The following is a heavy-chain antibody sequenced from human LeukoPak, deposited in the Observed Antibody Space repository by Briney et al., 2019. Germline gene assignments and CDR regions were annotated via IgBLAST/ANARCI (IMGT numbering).Heavy chain of an antibody. CDR1: GFTFSNYW. CDR3: ARHSTSIFGVVTEDY. CDR2: INTDGTGT. V-gene: IGHV3-74*01. J-gene: IGHJ4*02. D-gene: IGHD3-3*01. Sequence: PGGSLRLSWAASGFTFSNYWMHWVRQAPGKGLVWVSRINTDGTGTSYADSVKGRFTISRDNAKNALYLQMNSLRVEDTAVYYCARHSTSIFGVVTEDYWGQGTLVTVSS.